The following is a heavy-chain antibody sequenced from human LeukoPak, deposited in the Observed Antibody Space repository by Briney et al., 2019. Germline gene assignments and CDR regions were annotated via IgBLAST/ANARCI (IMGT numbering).Heavy chain of an antibody. CDR1: GFTVSSNY. J-gene: IGHJ6*02. CDR3: ARTTPQKLAAAGSFAYGMDV. V-gene: IGHV3-53*01. CDR2: IYSGGST. Sequence: GGSLRLSCAASGFTVSSNYMSWVRQAPGKGLEWVSVIYSGGSTYYADSVKGRFTISRDNSKNTLYLQMNSLRAEDTAVYYCARTTPQKLAAAGSFAYGMDVWGQGTTVTVSS. D-gene: IGHD6-13*01.